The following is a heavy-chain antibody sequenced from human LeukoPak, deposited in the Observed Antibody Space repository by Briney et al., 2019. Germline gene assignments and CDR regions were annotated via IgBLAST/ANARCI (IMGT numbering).Heavy chain of an antibody. CDR1: GFTFSDYY. CDR3: AKYLEYSYYYYMDV. J-gene: IGHJ6*03. V-gene: IGHV3-11*01. D-gene: IGHD1-20*01. Sequence: GGSLRLSCAASGFTFSDYYMSWIRQAPGKGLEWVSYISSSGSTIYYADSVKGRFTISRDSSKNTLFLQMNRLRPEDAAVYYCAKYLEYSYYYYMDVWGKGTTVTISS. CDR2: ISSSGSTI.